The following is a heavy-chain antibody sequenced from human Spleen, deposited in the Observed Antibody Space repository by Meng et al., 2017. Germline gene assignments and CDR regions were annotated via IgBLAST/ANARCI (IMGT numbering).Heavy chain of an antibody. CDR1: GFTFSSYA. CDR2: ISYDGSNK. D-gene: IGHD6-25*01. V-gene: IGHV3-30*07. J-gene: IGHJ4*02. Sequence: GQVGGVGGGVVQPWRSLRLSCAASGFTFSSYAMHWVRQAPGKGLEWVAVISYDGSNKYYADSVKGRFTISRDNSKNTLYLQMNSLRAEDTAVYYCASLIAAVSYWGQGTLVTVSS. CDR3: ASLIAAVSY.